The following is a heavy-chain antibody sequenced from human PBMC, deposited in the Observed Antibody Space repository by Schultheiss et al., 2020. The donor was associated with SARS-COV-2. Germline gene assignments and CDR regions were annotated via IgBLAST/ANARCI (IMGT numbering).Heavy chain of an antibody. J-gene: IGHJ3*01. CDR3: VGDALDP. CDR2: ISSNGGGT. V-gene: IGHV3-64D*09. Sequence: GGSLRLSCAASGFTFSNAWMNWVRQAPGKGLEYVSVISSNGGGTYYADSVKGRFTISRDNSKNTLFLQMSSLRSEDTAVYYCVGDALDPWGQGTLVTVSS. CDR1: GFTFSNAW.